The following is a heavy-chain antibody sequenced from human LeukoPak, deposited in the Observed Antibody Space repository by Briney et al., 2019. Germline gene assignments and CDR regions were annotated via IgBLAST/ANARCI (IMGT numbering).Heavy chain of an antibody. CDR1: GFTFSNYW. V-gene: IGHV3-74*01. J-gene: IGHJ5*02. CDR2: INVEGTRT. CDR3: ARSMGGSNDL. Sequence: AGGSLRLSCAGSGFTFSNYWVHWVRHAPGKGLVWVSRINVEGTRTDYADSVRGRFTISRDNAKNTLYLQMNSLTAEDTAIYYCARSMGGSNDLWGQGTLVSVSS. D-gene: IGHD4-11*01.